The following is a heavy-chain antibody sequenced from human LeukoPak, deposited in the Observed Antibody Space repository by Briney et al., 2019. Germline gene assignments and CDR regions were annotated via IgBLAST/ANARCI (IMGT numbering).Heavy chain of an antibody. J-gene: IGHJ3*01. V-gene: IGHV3-73*01. CDR3: TRLSSTTVTTHP. CDR2: IRSKANSYAT. CDR1: GFTFGGSA. D-gene: IGHD4-17*01. Sequence: GGSLRLSCAASGFTFGGSAMHWVRQASGKGLEWVGRIRSKANSYATAYAASVKGRFTISRDDSKNTAYLQMNSLKTEDTAVYYCTRLSSTTVTTHPWGQGTMVTVSS.